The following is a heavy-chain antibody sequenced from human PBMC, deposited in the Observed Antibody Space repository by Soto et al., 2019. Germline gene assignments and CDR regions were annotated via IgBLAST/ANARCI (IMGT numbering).Heavy chain of an antibody. CDR2: IYPDESDT. V-gene: IGHV5-51*01. Sequence: GEPLKISFKGSGYSITTYWIGWARQMPGKGLEWMAIIYPDESDTRYSSSFQGQVTISADKSISTAYLQWSSLKASDTAMYYCVRMGFSGGGYLSYYYYGMDIWGQGTTVTVSS. D-gene: IGHD5-12*01. CDR3: VRMGFSGGGYLSYYYYGMDI. CDR1: GYSITTYW. J-gene: IGHJ6*02.